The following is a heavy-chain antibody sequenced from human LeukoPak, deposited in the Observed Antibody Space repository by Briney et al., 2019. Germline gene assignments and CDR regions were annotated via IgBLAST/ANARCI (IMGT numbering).Heavy chain of an antibody. D-gene: IGHD4-23*01. CDR1: GFTFSSYS. V-gene: IGHV3-21*01. J-gene: IGHJ4*02. CDR2: ISTSSSYI. Sequence: PGGSLRLSCAASGFTFSSYSMNWVRQAPGKGLEWVSSISTSSSYIYYADSVKGRFTISRDNAKNSLYLQMNSLRGEDTAVYYCAREVTVVTPVDYWGQPTLVTVSS. CDR3: AREVTVVTPVDY.